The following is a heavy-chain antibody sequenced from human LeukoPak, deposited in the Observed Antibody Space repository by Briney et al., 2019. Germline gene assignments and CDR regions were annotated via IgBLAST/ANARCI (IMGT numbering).Heavy chain of an antibody. J-gene: IGHJ4*02. Sequence: PSETLPLTCTVSGGSLSSRTHYWNWIRQPPGKGLEWIASIYHSGSTYYNASLQSRVTISVDTSKNQFSLRLTSVTAADTAVYYCACPYSASYNSWGPGTLVTVSS. D-gene: IGHD4-11*01. CDR3: ACPYSASYNS. CDR1: GGSLSSRTHY. CDR2: IYHSGST. V-gene: IGHV4-39*01.